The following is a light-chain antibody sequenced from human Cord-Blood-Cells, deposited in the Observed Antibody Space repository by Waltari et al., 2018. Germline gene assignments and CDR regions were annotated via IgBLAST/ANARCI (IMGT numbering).Light chain of an antibody. Sequence: QSALTPPASVSGSPGQSITISCTGTSSDVGSYNLVSWYQQHPGKAPKLMIYEGSKRPSGVSNRFSGSKSGNTASLTISGLQAEDEADYYCCSYAGSSTFYVCGTGTKVTVL. CDR2: EGS. V-gene: IGLV2-23*01. CDR1: SSDVGSYNL. J-gene: IGLJ1*01. CDR3: CSYAGSSTFYV.